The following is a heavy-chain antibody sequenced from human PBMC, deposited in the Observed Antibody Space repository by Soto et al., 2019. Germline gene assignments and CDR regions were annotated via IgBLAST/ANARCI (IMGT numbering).Heavy chain of an antibody. CDR3: ASGGMVRGEFFDY. CDR1: GYTFTGYY. D-gene: IGHD3-10*01. V-gene: IGHV1-2*02. Sequence: QVQLVQSGAEVKKPGASVKVSCKASGYTFTGYYMHWVRQAPGQGLEWMGWINHNSGGTNYAQKFQGRVTMTRDTSISTAYMELSRLRSDDTAVYYCASGGMVRGEFFDYWGQGTLVTVSS. J-gene: IGHJ4*02. CDR2: INHNSGGT.